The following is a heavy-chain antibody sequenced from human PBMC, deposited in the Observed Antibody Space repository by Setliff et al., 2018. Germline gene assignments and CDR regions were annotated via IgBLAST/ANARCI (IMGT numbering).Heavy chain of an antibody. D-gene: IGHD3-10*01. V-gene: IGHV3-23*01. CDR1: GFTFSSFA. CDR3: AKDKDVRVDYFDY. J-gene: IGHJ4*02. Sequence: PGGSLRLSCAASGFTFSSFAMSWVRQAPGKRLEWVSINNVGGTNTYYRDSVKGRFTISRDNSKSTLYLQMNSLRAEDTAIYYCAKDKDVRVDYFDYWGPGTLVTVSS. CDR2: NNVGGTNT.